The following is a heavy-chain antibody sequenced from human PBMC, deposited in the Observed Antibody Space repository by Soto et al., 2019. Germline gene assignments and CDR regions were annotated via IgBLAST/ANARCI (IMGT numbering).Heavy chain of an antibody. V-gene: IGHV4-4*02. CDR3: ARERTPLQYRYGLNWFDP. Sequence: QVQLQESGPGLVKPSGTLSLTCAVSGGSISSSNWWSWVRQPPGKGLEWIGEIYHSGSTNYNPSLNSRVTISVDKSKSQFSLKLSSVTAADTVVYYCARERTPLQYRYGLNWFDPWGQGTLVTVSS. CDR1: GGSISSSNW. J-gene: IGHJ5*02. CDR2: IYHSGST. D-gene: IGHD5-18*01.